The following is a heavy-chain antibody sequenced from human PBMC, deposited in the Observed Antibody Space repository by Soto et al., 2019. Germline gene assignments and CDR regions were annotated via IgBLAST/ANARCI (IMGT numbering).Heavy chain of an antibody. D-gene: IGHD1-1*01. V-gene: IGHV3-23*01. CDR2: ISGSGDKT. J-gene: IGHJ4*02. CDR3: AKVGERFRYGFDY. Sequence: EVQLLESGGGLVQPGGSLTLSCAASGFTFNNYAMNWVRQAPGKGLEWVSAISGSGDKTYYADSVKGRVAISRDISKSVMYLQTNSPPVDDTARYYWAKVGERFRYGFDYWGQGTLVTVSS. CDR1: GFTFNNYA.